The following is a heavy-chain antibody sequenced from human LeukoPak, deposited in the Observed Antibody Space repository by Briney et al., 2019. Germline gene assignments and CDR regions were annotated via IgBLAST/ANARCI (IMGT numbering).Heavy chain of an antibody. J-gene: IGHJ4*02. Sequence: ASVKVSFKASGGTFSSYAISWVRQAPGQGLEWMGWINPNSGGTNYAQKFQGRVTMTRDTSISTAYMELSRLRSDDTAVYYCASEGGSSSPNLHDWGQGTLVTVSS. CDR3: ASEGGSSSPNLHD. V-gene: IGHV1-2*02. CDR2: INPNSGGT. CDR1: GGTFSSYA. D-gene: IGHD6-6*01.